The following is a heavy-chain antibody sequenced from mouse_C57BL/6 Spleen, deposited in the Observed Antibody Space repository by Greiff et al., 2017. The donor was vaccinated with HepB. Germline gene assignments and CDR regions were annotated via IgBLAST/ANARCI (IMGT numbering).Heavy chain of an antibody. CDR2: IYPGSGST. Sequence: QVQLQQPGAELVKPGASVKMSCKASGYTFTSYWITWVKQRPGQGLEWIGDIYPGSGSTNYNEKFKSKATLTVDTSSSTAYMQLSSLTSEDSAVYYWARTTDYGNYDYAMDYWGQGTSVTVSS. J-gene: IGHJ4*01. CDR1: GYTFTSYW. V-gene: IGHV1-55*01. D-gene: IGHD2-1*01. CDR3: ARTTDYGNYDYAMDY.